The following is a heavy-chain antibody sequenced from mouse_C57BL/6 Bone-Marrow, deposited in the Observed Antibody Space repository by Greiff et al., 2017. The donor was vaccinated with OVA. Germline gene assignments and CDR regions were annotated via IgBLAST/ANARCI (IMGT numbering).Heavy chain of an antibody. J-gene: IGHJ3*01. CDR1: GYTFSDYY. Sequence: EVMLVESGGGLVQPGGSLKLSCAASGYTFSDYYMYWVRQTPEKRLEWVAYISNGGGSTYYPATVKGRFTISRDNAKNTLYLQMSRLKSEDTAMYYCAREEGNYFLAYWGQGTLVTVSA. D-gene: IGHD2-1*01. CDR2: ISNGGGST. CDR3: AREEGNYFLAY. V-gene: IGHV5-12*01.